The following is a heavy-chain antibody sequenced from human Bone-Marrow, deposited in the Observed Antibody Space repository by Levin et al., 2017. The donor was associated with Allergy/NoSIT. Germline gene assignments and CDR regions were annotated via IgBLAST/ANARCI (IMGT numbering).Heavy chain of an antibody. J-gene: IGHJ5*01. CDR2: MNPSSGST. Sequence: ASVKVSCKASGYSFTSHDINWVRQAPGQGLEWMGWMNPSSGSTGYAQKFQDRVTMTRTTSISTAYMELSSLRSEDTAVYYCARGYSTTGYPWFDSWGQGTLVTVSP. V-gene: IGHV1-8*01. CDR1: GYSFTSHD. D-gene: IGHD6-13*01. CDR3: ARGYSTTGYPWFDS.